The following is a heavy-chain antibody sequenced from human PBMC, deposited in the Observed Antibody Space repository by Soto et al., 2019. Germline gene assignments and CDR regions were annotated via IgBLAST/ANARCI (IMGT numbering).Heavy chain of an antibody. J-gene: IGHJ5*02. Sequence: EVHLVESGGGLIQPGWSLRLSCAASGFIVSSHYMSWVRQAPGKGLEWVSVIYSGGSTYYADSVKGRFTISRDNSKNTLYLQMNSLRAEDTAVYYCARHDWFDPWGQGTLVTVSS. CDR3: ARHDWFDP. CDR1: GFIVSSHY. CDR2: IYSGGST. V-gene: IGHV3-53*01.